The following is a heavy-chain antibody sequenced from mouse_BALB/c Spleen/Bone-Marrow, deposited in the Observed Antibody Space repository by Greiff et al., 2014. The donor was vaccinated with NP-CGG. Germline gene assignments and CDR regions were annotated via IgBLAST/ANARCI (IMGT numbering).Heavy chain of an antibody. CDR2: ILPGSDST. CDR3: ARGDRYDVRFDY. Sequence: QVQLQQSGAELMKPGASVKFSCKATGYTFSSFWMEWVKQRPGHGLEWIGEILPGSDSTNYNEKFKGKATFTADTSSNTAYMQLSSLTSEDSAVYYCARGDRYDVRFDYWGQGTTLTVSS. V-gene: IGHV1-9*01. D-gene: IGHD2-14*01. CDR1: GYTFSSFW. J-gene: IGHJ2*01.